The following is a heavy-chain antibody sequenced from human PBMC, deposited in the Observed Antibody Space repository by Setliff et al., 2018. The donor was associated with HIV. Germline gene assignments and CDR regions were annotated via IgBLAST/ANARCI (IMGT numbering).Heavy chain of an antibody. CDR2: IQYSGSS. Sequence: SETLSLTCTVSGGSITGHYWSWIRQPPGKGLEWIGYIQYSGSSNYNPSLKSRVSISLDTSKKKVSLKLNSVTAADTAVYYCARGGAYGYDYFDYWGPGILVTVSS. D-gene: IGHD5-12*01. V-gene: IGHV4-59*11. CDR1: GGSITGHY. CDR3: ARGGAYGYDYFDY. J-gene: IGHJ4*02.